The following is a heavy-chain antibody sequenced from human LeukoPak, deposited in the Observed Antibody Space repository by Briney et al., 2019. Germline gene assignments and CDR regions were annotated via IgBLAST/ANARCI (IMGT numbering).Heavy chain of an antibody. CDR2: IKQDGSGK. Sequence: GGSLRLSCAASGFTFSSYWMSWVRQAPGKGLEWVANIKQDGSGKYYVDSVKGRFTISRDNAKNSLYLQMNSLRAEDTAVYYCARLGYCSSTSCSIFLNYYYYYMDVWGKGTTVTVSS. CDR1: GFTFSSYW. V-gene: IGHV3-7*01. D-gene: IGHD2-2*03. J-gene: IGHJ6*03. CDR3: ARLGYCSSTSCSIFLNYYYYYMDV.